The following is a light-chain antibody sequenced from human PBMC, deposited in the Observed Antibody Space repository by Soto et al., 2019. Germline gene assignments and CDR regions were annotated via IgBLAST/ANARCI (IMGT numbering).Light chain of an antibody. CDR3: QQYGSSRT. CDR1: QSVSSSY. Sequence: VWSQAPATLSLSPGERATLSCRASQSVSSSYLAWYQQKPGQAPRLLIYGASSRATGIPDRFSGSGSGTDFTLTISRLEPEDFAVYYCQQYGSSRTFGQGTKVDIK. V-gene: IGKV3-20*01. CDR2: GAS. J-gene: IGKJ1*01.